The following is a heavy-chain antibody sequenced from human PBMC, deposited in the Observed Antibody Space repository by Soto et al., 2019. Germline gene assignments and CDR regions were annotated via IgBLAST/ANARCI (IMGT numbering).Heavy chain of an antibody. CDR1: GFTFTRYE. Sequence: PWGSLRLSCAAAGFTFTRYEMNWFRQAPGKGLEWVSDSSSSGGTIYYADSVKGRFTISRDNAKSSLYLHMNSLRVEATAVYYGTRAPFLNAHLDYWGQGYLVT. J-gene: IGHJ4*02. V-gene: IGHV3-48*03. CDR2: SSSSGGTI. CDR3: TRAPFLNAHLDY. D-gene: IGHD3-3*01.